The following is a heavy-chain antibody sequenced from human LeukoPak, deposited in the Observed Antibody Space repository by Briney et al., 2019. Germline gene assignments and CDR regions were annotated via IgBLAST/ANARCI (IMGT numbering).Heavy chain of an antibody. CDR2: MTPNSGYT. Sequence: GASVKVSCKASGYTFTSYDINWVRQATGRGLEWMGWMTPNSGYTGYAQKFQGRVTITRNTSITTAYMELSSLRFEDTAVYYCARGRDGYNFGYFDLWGRGTLVTVSS. CDR1: GYTFTSYD. CDR3: ARGRDGYNFGYFDL. J-gene: IGHJ2*01. D-gene: IGHD5-24*01. V-gene: IGHV1-8*03.